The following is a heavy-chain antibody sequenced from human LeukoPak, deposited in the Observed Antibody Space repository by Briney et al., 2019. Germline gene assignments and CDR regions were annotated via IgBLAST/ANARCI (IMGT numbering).Heavy chain of an antibody. CDR3: ARAGPSSSWHQFDY. D-gene: IGHD6-13*01. J-gene: IGHJ4*02. Sequence: QPGGSLRLSCAASGFTVSRNYMSWVRQAPGKGLEWVSVIYSGGSTYYADSVKGRFTISRDNSKNTLYLQMNSLRAEDTAVYYCARAGPSSSWHQFDYWGQGTLVTVSS. CDR2: IYSGGST. V-gene: IGHV3-66*01. CDR1: GFTVSRNY.